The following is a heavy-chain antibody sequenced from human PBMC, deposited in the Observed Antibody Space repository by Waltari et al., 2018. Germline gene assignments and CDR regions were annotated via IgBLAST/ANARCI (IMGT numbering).Heavy chain of an antibody. J-gene: IGHJ3*01. CDR2: ISGSNSHT. V-gene: IGHV3-23*01. D-gene: IGHD3-16*01. CDR1: GFSSSSYA. CDR3: AKVLDAAYDWGSDDGFDV. Sequence: EVQLLESGGGLVQPGGSLRLSCAASGFSSSSYAMSWVRQAPGKGLEWVSGISGSNSHTYYADSVKGRFTFSRDNSKNTVYLQMNSLRAEDTAIYYCAKVLDAAYDWGSDDGFDVWGQGTMVTVSS.